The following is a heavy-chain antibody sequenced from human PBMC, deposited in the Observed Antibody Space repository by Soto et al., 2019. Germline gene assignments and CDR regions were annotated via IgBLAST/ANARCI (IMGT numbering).Heavy chain of an antibody. CDR1: GFTFNISA. J-gene: IGHJ6*02. V-gene: IGHV3-30*18. D-gene: IGHD3-10*01. CDR2: ISYDGILK. CDR3: AKDFKISGGHYGSLNYYYGMDV. Sequence: PGGSLRLSCAASGFTFNISAMTWVRQAPGKGLEWVAIISYDGILKYYADSVKGRFTISRDTSKSALYLQMNSLRPEDTAVYYCAKDFKISGGHYGSLNYYYGMDVWGQGTTVTVSS.